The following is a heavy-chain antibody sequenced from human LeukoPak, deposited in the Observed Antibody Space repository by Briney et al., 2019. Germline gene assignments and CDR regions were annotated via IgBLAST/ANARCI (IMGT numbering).Heavy chain of an antibody. J-gene: IGHJ4*02. Sequence: KSSETLSLTCTVSGGSISSGSYYWSWIRQPAGKGLEWTGRIYTSGSTNYNPPLKSRVTISVDTSKNQFSLKLSSVTAADTAVYYCARAIPYYYGSGSYTYYFDYWGQGTLVTVSS. D-gene: IGHD3-10*01. CDR3: ARAIPYYYGSGSYTYYFDY. CDR2: IYTSGST. V-gene: IGHV4-61*02. CDR1: GGSISSGSYY.